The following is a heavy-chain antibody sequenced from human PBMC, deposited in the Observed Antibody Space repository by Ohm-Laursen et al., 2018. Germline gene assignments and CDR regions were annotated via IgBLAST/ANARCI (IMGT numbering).Heavy chain of an antibody. CDR1: GFTFSSYA. CDR2: ISGSGGST. J-gene: IGHJ4*02. CDR3: AKDGGGY. Sequence: SLRLSCAAPGFTFSSYAISWVRQAPGKGLEWVSAISGSGGSTYYADSVKGRFTIFRDNSKNTLYLQMNSLRAGHTAVYYCAKDGGGYWGQGTLVTVSS. D-gene: IGHD3-16*01. V-gene: IGHV3-23*01.